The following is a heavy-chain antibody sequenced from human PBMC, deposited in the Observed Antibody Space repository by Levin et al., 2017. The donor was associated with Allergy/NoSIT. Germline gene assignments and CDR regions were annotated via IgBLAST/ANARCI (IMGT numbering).Heavy chain of an antibody. CDR2: VDQDGGAK. J-gene: IGHJ4*02. V-gene: IGHV3-7*01. D-gene: IGHD2-15*01. Sequence: GESLKISCAASRLTFSTYWMTWVRQAPGKGLEWVASVDQDGGAKYYVDSVKGRFTISRDNAKNSLYLQMNSLRAEDTALYYCTRDAYCTGGSCYRGTGDWGQGTLVTVSS. CDR1: RLTFSTYW. CDR3: TRDAYCTGGSCYRGTGD.